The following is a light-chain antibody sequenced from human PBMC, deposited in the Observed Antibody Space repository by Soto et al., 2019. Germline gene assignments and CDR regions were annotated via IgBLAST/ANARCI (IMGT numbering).Light chain of an antibody. J-gene: IGKJ3*01. V-gene: IGKV3-20*01. CDR3: QQYGSSPFT. CDR1: QSVSSSF. CDR2: RVS. Sequence: EIVLTQSPGTLSLSPGERATLSCRASQSVSSSFVAWYQQKPGQAPRLLIYRVSNRATGIPDRFSGSGSGTDFTLTITRLEPEDFAVYYCQQYGSSPFTFGPGTKVDIK.